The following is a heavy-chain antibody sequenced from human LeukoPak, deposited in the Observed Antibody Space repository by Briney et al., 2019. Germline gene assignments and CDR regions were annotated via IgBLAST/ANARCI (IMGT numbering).Heavy chain of an antibody. CDR2: INPSGGST. Sequence: GAPVKVSRKASGYTFTSYYMHWVRQAPGQGLEWMGIINPSGGSTSYAQKFQGRVTMTRDTSTSTVYMELSSLRSEDTAVYYCARDQSGYYDSSGYGYWGQGTLVTVSS. D-gene: IGHD3-22*01. CDR3: ARDQSGYYDSSGYGY. J-gene: IGHJ4*02. V-gene: IGHV1-46*01. CDR1: GYTFTSYY.